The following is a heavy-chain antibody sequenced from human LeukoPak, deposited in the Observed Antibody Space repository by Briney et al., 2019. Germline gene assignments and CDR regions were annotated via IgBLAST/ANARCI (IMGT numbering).Heavy chain of an antibody. D-gene: IGHD3-22*01. CDR1: GFTFDDYA. CDR2: ISWNSGSI. J-gene: IGHJ4*02. Sequence: GGSLRLSCAASGFTFDDYAMHWVRQAPGKGLEWVSGISWNSGSIGYADSVKGRFTISRDNAKNSLYLQMNSLRAEDTAVYYCARSPMNRYYYDSSGYYPKYYFDYWGQGTLVTVSS. CDR3: ARSPMNRYYYDSSGYYPKYYFDY. V-gene: IGHV3-9*01.